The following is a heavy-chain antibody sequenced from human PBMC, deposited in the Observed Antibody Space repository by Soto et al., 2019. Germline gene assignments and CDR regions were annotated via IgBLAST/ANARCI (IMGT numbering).Heavy chain of an antibody. V-gene: IGHV4-31*03. CDR2: ISYSGST. J-gene: IGHJ4*01. Sequence: QVQLQESGPGLVQPSQALSLTCTVSGGSISSGGYYWSWIRQHPGTGLAWIGHISYSGSTYYNTFLKCRVTTSVDTSRNQFSVLVNSVTAADTAVYYCERRVLHWGQGTLVTVSS. CDR1: GGSISSGGYY. CDR3: ERRVLH.